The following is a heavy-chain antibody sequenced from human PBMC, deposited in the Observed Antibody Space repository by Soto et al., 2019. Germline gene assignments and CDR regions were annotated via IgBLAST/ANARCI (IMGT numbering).Heavy chain of an antibody. CDR1: GFSLSTSGVG. V-gene: IGHV2-5*01. CDR2: IYWNDDK. CDR3: AHRRNAYDSSGYYRIFDY. J-gene: IGHJ4*02. Sequence: QITLKESGPTLVKPTQTLTLTCTFSGFSLSTSGVGVGWIRQPPGKALEWLALIYWNDDKRYSPSLKSRLTINKDTSKNQVVLTMTNMDPVDTATYYCAHRRNAYDSSGYYRIFDYWGQGTLVTVSS. D-gene: IGHD3-22*01.